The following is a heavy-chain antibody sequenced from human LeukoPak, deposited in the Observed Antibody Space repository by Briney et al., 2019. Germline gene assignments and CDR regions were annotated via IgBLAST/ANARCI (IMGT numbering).Heavy chain of an antibody. V-gene: IGHV3-49*04. Sequence: GGSLRLSCTASGLTFVDYAMTWVRQAPGKGLEWVGFIRSKTYGGTTEYAASVKGRFTISRDDSKSIAYLQMNSLKTEDTAVYYCTRGRNGYDTASDYWGQAILVTVSS. CDR2: IRSKTYGGTT. D-gene: IGHD5-12*01. CDR1: GLTFVDYA. J-gene: IGHJ4*02. CDR3: TRGRNGYDTASDY.